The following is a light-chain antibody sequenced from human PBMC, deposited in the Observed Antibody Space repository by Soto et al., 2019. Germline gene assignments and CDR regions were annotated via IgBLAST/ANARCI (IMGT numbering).Light chain of an antibody. CDR3: QQYNNWPHT. J-gene: IGKJ2*01. Sequence: EIVLTQSPATLSLSPGERATLSCRASQSISIYLAWYQQKPGQAPRLLIYDVFNRATGIPARFSGSGSGTDFTLTINSLQSEDFAVYYCQQYNNWPHTFGQGTKVDIK. CDR2: DVF. V-gene: IGKV3-11*01. CDR1: QSISIY.